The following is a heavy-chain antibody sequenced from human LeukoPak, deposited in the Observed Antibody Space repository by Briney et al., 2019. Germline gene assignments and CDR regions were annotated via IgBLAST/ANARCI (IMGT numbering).Heavy chain of an antibody. J-gene: IGHJ4*02. Sequence: HPGGSLRLSCAGSGFTFPNYAMSWVRQAPGKGLEWVSAISGSADTTYYANSVEGRFTISRDDAKNSLYLQMNSLTAQDTAVYYCARGARYYYDNSGPSEDWGQGTLVTVSS. CDR1: GFTFPNYA. CDR2: ISGSADTT. CDR3: ARGARYYYDNSGPSED. V-gene: IGHV3-23*01. D-gene: IGHD3-22*01.